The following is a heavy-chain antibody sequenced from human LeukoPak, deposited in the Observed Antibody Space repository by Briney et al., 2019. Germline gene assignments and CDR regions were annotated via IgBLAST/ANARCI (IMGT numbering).Heavy chain of an antibody. D-gene: IGHD6-19*01. Sequence: GGSLRLSCAASGFTFSSYAMHWVRQAPGKGLEWVAVISYDGSNKYYADSVRGRFTISRDNSKNTPYLQMNSLRAEDTAVYYCARDSGGWYIYWGQGTLVTVSS. J-gene: IGHJ4*02. CDR1: GFTFSSYA. CDR3: ARDSGGWYIY. V-gene: IGHV3-30*04. CDR2: ISYDGSNK.